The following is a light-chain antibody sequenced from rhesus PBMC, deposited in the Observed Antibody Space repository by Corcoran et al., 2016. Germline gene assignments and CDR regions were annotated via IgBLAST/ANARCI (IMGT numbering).Light chain of an antibody. CDR2: CAS. CDR1: QGINRF. CDR3: QQYNNSPYS. Sequence: DIQMTQSPSSLSASVGDRATITCRASQGINRFLSWYQQKPGKAPKPLLQCASSLETGVPSRFSGSGSGTDYTLIISSLQPEDVATYFYQQYNNSPYSFGQGTKVEIK. V-gene: IGKV1-66*01. J-gene: IGKJ2*01.